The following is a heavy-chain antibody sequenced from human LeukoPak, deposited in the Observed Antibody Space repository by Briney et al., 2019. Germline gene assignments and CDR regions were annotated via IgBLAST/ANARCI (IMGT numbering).Heavy chain of an antibody. CDR1: GYTFTSYG. Sequence: ASVKVSCKASGYTFTSYGISWVRQAPGQGLEWMGWISAYNGNTSYAQKLQGRVTMTTDTSTSTAYMELRSLRSDDTAVYYCARDTSQLPYYYYYYMDVWGKGTTVTVSS. D-gene: IGHD5-18*01. CDR2: ISAYNGNT. CDR3: ARDTSQLPYYYYYYMDV. J-gene: IGHJ6*03. V-gene: IGHV1-18*01.